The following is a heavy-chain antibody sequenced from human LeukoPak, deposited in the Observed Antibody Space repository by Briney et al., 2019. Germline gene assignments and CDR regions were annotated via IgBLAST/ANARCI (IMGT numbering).Heavy chain of an antibody. Sequence: SQTLSLTCTVSGGSVTSGNYYWNWIRQPAGKGLERIGRIYTNGGASYNPSLKSRVTISIDASKNQFSLKLSSVTAADTAVYYCAREPPGYWGQGILVTVSS. CDR2: IYTNGGA. V-gene: IGHV4-61*02. CDR3: AREPPGY. J-gene: IGHJ4*02. CDR1: GGSVTSGNYY.